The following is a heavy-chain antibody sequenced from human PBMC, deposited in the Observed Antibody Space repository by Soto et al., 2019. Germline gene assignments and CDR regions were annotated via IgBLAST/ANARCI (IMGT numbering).Heavy chain of an antibody. CDR3: ARAAAPTRGPYYYHMDV. V-gene: IGHV3-33*01. D-gene: IGHD4-17*01. Sequence: GGSLRLSCAASGFTFSAYGVHWVRQAPGKGLEWVAMIWSDGRNKFYADSVRGRFSISRVTSKNALHLQMDSLTVDDTGVYSCARAAAPTRGPYYYHMDVWGQGTAVTVSS. CDR2: IWSDGRNK. CDR1: GFTFSAYG. J-gene: IGHJ6*03.